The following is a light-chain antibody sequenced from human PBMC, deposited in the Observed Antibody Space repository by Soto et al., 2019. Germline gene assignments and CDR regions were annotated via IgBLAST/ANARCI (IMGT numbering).Light chain of an antibody. Sequence: QSALTQPPSASGSPGQSVTLSCTGTSSDVGAYNYVSWYQQHPGKVPKLVVYEVNKRPSGVPDRFSGSKSGNTASLTVAGLQGEDEADYYCTSYAGGNNVFGTGTKLTVL. CDR3: TSYAGGNNV. V-gene: IGLV2-8*01. CDR1: SSDVGAYNY. J-gene: IGLJ1*01. CDR2: EVN.